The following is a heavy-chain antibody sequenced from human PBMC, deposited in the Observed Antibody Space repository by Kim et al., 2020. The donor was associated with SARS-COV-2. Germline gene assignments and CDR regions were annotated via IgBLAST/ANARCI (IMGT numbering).Heavy chain of an antibody. V-gene: IGHV3-7*03. CDR2: INLDGYVK. J-gene: IGHJ5*02. Sequence: GGSLRLSCAASGFTFRHYWMTWVRQAPGKGLEWVANINLDGYVKHYVDSVKGRFTIARDNAENSVYLQMNSLRVEDTALYFCARSEAYSFGPRGQGTLVTVSS. CDR1: GFTFRHYW. D-gene: IGHD5-18*01. CDR3: ARSEAYSFGP.